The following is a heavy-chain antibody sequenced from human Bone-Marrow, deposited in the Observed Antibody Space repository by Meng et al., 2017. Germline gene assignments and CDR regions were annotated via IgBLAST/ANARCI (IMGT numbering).Heavy chain of an antibody. J-gene: IGHJ5*02. D-gene: IGHD2-21*01. CDR3: ARGEAYFPTTGADWFDP. V-gene: IGHV5-51*01. Sequence: GGSLRLSCKGSGYSFTSYWIGWVRQMPGKGLEWMGIIYPGDSDTRYSPSFQGQVTISADKSISTAYLQWSSLKASDTAMYYCARGEAYFPTTGADWFDPWGQGTLVTVSS. CDR2: IYPGDSDT. CDR1: GYSFTSYW.